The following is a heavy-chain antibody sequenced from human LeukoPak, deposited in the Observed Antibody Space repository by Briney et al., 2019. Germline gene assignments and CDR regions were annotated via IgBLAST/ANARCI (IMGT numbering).Heavy chain of an antibody. CDR3: ASHYGSGSFYSPFDY. CDR2: IYYSGST. J-gene: IGHJ4*02. D-gene: IGHD3-10*01. CDR1: GGSISSYY. V-gene: IGHV4-59*01. Sequence: PSETLSLTCTVSGGSISSYYWSWIRQPPGKGLEWIGYIYYSGSTNYDPSLKSRVTISLDTSKNQFSLKLNSVTAADTAVYYCASHYGSGSFYSPFDYWGQGTLVTVSS.